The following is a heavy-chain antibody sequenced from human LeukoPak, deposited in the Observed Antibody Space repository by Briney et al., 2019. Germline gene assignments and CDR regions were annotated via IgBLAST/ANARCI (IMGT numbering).Heavy chain of an antibody. CDR3: ARLGLYDSSALNWFDP. Sequence: SETLSLTCTVSGGSISSSSYYWGWIRQPPGKGLEWIGSIYYSGSTYYNPSLKSRVTISVDTSKNQFSLKLSSVTAADTAVYYCARLGLYDSSALNWFDPWGQGTLVTVSS. CDR2: IYYSGST. V-gene: IGHV4-39*01. CDR1: GGSISSSSYY. J-gene: IGHJ5*02. D-gene: IGHD3-22*01.